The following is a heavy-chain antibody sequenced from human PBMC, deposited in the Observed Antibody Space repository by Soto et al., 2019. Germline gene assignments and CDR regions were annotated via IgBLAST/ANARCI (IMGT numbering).Heavy chain of an antibody. Sequence: GGSLRLSCTASGFTFGDDAMSWFRQAPGKGLEWVGFIRSKAYGGTTEYAASVKGRFTISRDDSKSIAYLQMNSLKTEDTAVYYCNLGSGRYYHLAYSGQGTLDTVSS. J-gene: IGHJ4*02. CDR2: IRSKAYGGTT. CDR1: GFTFGDDA. V-gene: IGHV3-49*03. D-gene: IGHD3-10*02. CDR3: NLGSGRYYHLAY.